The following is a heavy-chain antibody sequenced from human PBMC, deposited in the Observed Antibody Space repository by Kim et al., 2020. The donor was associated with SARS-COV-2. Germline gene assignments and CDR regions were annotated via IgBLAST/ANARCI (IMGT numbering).Heavy chain of an antibody. J-gene: IGHJ6*02. CDR1: GFTFSSYA. D-gene: IGHD6-19*01. Sequence: GGSLRLSCAASGFTFSSYAMHWVRQAPGKGLEWVAVISYDGSNKYYADSVKGRFTISRDNSKNTLYLQMNSLRAEDTAVYYCARDQGIAVAVYGMDVWGQGTTVTVSS. V-gene: IGHV3-30*04. CDR2: ISYDGSNK. CDR3: ARDQGIAVAVYGMDV.